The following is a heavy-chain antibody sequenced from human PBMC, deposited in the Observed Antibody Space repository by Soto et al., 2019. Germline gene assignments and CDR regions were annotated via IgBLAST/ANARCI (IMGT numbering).Heavy chain of an antibody. D-gene: IGHD2-2*01. Sequence: ASVKVSCKASGYTFTSYYIHWVRQAPGQGLEWMGIINPSDGSTSYAQKFQGRVTMTRDTSTSTVYMELNSLRSEDTAVYYCARVWGSFCSGSSCSTDYWGPGALVTVSS. J-gene: IGHJ4*02. CDR3: ARVWGSFCSGSSCSTDY. V-gene: IGHV1-46*01. CDR2: INPSDGST. CDR1: GYTFTSYY.